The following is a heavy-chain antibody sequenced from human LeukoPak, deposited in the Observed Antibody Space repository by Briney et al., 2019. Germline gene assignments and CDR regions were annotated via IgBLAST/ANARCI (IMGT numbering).Heavy chain of an antibody. V-gene: IGHV3-53*01. CDR1: GVTVSSNY. D-gene: IGHD1-26*01. Sequence: PGGSLRLSCAASGVTVSSNYVSWVRQAPGKGLEWGSVIYSGGSTYYADSVKGRFTISRDNSKHTLYLQMNSLSAEDTAVYYCAKNHRVGATRHFQHWGQGPLVTVSS. CDR2: IYSGGST. CDR3: AKNHRVGATRHFQH. J-gene: IGHJ1*01.